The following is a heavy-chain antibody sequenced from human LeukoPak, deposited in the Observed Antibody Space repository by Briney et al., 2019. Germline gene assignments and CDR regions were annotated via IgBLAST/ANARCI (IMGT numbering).Heavy chain of an antibody. D-gene: IGHD6-13*01. CDR1: GYTFTGYY. CDR3: ARDAYSFSSSSWYWFDP. CDR2: XXPNSGGT. V-gene: IGHV1-2*02. Sequence: ASVKVSCKASGYTFTGYYMHWVRQAPGQGLXXXXXXXPNSGGTNYAQKFQGRVTMTRDTSISTAYMELSRLRSDDTAVYYCARDAYSFSSSSWYWFDPWGQGTLVTVSS. J-gene: IGHJ5*02.